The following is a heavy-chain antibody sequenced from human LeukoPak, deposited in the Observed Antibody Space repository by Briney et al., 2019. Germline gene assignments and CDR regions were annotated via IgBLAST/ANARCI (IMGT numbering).Heavy chain of an antibody. CDR2: IYISGIT. D-gene: IGHD5-24*01. J-gene: IGHJ4*02. Sequence: PSETLSLTCTVSGGSFSSGLYYWTWLRPPAGKGLEWIGRIYISGITNYNPSIKSRVTISRDTSKNEFSLKLSSVTAADTAVYYCARDSRRDGYNLDYWGRGTLVTVSS. CDR3: ARDSRRDGYNLDY. CDR1: GGSFSSGLYY. V-gene: IGHV4-61*02.